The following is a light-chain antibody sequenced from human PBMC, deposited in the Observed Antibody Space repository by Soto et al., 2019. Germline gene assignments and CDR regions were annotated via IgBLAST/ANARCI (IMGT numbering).Light chain of an antibody. CDR2: AAS. V-gene: IGKV1-8*01. CDR1: QGISSY. J-gene: IGKJ1*01. CDR3: QQYYSYPRT. Sequence: IRMTQSPSSVSASVGDRVTITCRASQGISSYLAWYQQKPGKAPKLLIYAASTLQSGVPSRFSGSGSGTDFTLTISCLQSEDFATYYCQQYYSYPRTFGQGTKVDIK.